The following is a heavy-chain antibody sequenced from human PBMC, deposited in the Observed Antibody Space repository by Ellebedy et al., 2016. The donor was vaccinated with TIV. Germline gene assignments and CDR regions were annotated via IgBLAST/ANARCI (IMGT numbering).Heavy chain of an antibody. CDR1: GYTFTGYY. J-gene: IGHJ5*02. V-gene: IGHV1-18*04. CDR2: ISAYNGNT. Sequence: ASVKVSCXASGYTFTGYYMHWVRQAPGQGLEWMGWISAYNGNTNYAQKLQGRVTMTTDTSTSTAYMELRSLRSDDTAVYYCARVRAWFDPWGQGTLVTVSS. CDR3: ARVRAWFDP.